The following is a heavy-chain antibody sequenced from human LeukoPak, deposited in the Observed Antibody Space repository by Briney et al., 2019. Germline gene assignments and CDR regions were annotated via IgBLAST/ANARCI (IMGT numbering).Heavy chain of an antibody. Sequence: GGSLRLSCAASGFMFSTYGMHWVRQAPGKGLEWVAVISYDGSNKYYADSMKGRFTISRDNSKNTLYLQMNSLRAEDTAAYYCAKELGTYYYDSSGPLWYWGQGTLVTVSS. CDR3: AKELGTYYYDSSGPLWY. CDR1: GFMFSTYG. J-gene: IGHJ4*02. V-gene: IGHV3-30*18. D-gene: IGHD3-22*01. CDR2: ISYDGSNK.